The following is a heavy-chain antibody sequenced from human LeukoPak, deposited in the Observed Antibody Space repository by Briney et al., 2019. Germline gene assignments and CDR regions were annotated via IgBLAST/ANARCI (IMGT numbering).Heavy chain of an antibody. CDR2: IYSSGST. J-gene: IGHJ4*02. D-gene: IGHD6-6*01. V-gene: IGHV4-4*07. Sequence: SETLSLTCTVSGGSISSYYWTWIRQPAGKGLEWIGRIYSSGSTNYNPSLKSRVTMSADTSKNRFSLKLSSVTAADTAVYYCAREDIGARPDFWGQGTLVTVSS. CDR1: GGSISSYY. CDR3: AREDIGARPDF.